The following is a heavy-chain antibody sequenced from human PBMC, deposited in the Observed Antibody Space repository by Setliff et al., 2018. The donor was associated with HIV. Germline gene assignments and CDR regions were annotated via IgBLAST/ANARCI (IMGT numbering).Heavy chain of an antibody. J-gene: IGHJ4*02. Sequence: PGGSLRLSCAASGFTVSDGWMSWVRQAPGKGLEWVARIKNRANGGTTHYAAPVNGRFTISRDDAKNTLYLQMNSLEIEDTAMYYCTTEADCTSSHCPGTFEYWGQGTLVTVSS. CDR1: GFTVSDGW. CDR3: TTEADCTSSHCPGTFEY. CDR2: IKNRANGGTT. V-gene: IGHV3-15*01. D-gene: IGHD2-2*01.